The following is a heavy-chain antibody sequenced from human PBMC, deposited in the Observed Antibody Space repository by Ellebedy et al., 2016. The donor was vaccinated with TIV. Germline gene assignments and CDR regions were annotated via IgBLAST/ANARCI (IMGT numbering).Heavy chain of an antibody. D-gene: IGHD4-11*01. J-gene: IGHJ4*02. CDR2: INAFSGAT. V-gene: IGHV1-18*01. CDR1: GFTFNSYG. Sequence: AASVKVSCKGVGFTFNSYGFNWVRQAPGQGLEWLGWINAFSGATHYAQRLQGRVPMTMDASTSTVYLELRSLKSDDTAVYYCARATTHYRNYGTWTPFDYWGQGSLVSVSS. CDR3: ARATTHYRNYGTWTPFDY.